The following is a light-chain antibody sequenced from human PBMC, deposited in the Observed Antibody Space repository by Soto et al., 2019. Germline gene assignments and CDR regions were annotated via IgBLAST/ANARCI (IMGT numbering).Light chain of an antibody. V-gene: IGLV2-8*01. J-gene: IGLJ3*02. CDR3: CSYAGSNNLV. CDR2: EVG. CDR1: SSDVGAYNY. Sequence: QSALTQPRSASGSPGQSVTISCTGTSSDVGAYNYVSWYQQHPGTAPKLLIYEVGQRPSGVPDRFSGSKSGNTASLTVSGLQAEDEADYFCCSYAGSNNLVFGGGTKLTVL.